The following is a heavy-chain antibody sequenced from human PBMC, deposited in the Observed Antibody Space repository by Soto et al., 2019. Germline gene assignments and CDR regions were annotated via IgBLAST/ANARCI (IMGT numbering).Heavy chain of an antibody. J-gene: IGHJ3*02. CDR2: IYPGDSGT. Sequence: LKISCKGSGYSFTSYWIGWVRQMPGKGLEWMGIIYPGDSGTRYSPSFQGQVTISADKSISTAYLQWSSLKASDTAMYYCARILGAKEDFDAFDIWGQGTMVTVSS. V-gene: IGHV5-51*01. CDR1: GYSFTSYW. D-gene: IGHD2-15*01. CDR3: ARILGAKEDFDAFDI.